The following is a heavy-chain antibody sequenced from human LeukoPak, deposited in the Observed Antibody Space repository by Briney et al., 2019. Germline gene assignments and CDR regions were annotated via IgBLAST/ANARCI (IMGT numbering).Heavy chain of an antibody. J-gene: IGHJ3*01. V-gene: IGHV3-23*01. Sequence: GGSLRLSCAASGFAFNSDAMTWVRQTPGKGLEWVSTIDISGDRTNYADSVKGRFTISRDNSRNTLYLQVHSLRVEDTAIYYCAKDVSNFIGASDAWGQGTMVTVSS. CDR2: IDISGDRT. CDR3: AKDVSNFIGASDA. D-gene: IGHD2-8*01. CDR1: GFAFNSDA.